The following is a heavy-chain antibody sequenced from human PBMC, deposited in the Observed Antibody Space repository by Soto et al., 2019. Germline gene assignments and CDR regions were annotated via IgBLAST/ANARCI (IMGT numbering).Heavy chain of an antibody. V-gene: IGHV4-39*01. Sequence: QLQLQESGPGLVKPSETLSLTCTVSGGSISSSSYYWGWIRQPPGKGLEWIGSIYYSGSTYYNPSLKSRVTISVDTSKNQFSLKLSSVTAADTAVYYCARQSTESAAGHCNWFDPWGQGTLVTVSS. CDR2: IYYSGST. J-gene: IGHJ5*02. CDR1: GGSISSSSYY. D-gene: IGHD6-13*01. CDR3: ARQSTESAAGHCNWFDP.